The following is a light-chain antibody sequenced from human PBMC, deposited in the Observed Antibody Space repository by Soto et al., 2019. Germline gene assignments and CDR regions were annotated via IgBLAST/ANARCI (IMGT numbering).Light chain of an antibody. CDR1: SSDVGGYSY. CDR3: CSHAGSYTYV. J-gene: IGLJ1*01. Sequence: QSALTQPRSVSGSPGQSLTISCTGTSSDVGGYSYVSWYQQHPGKAPKLMIYDVTKRPSGVPDRFSGSKSGNTASLTISGLQAEDEGDYYCCSHAGSYTYVFGTGTKLTVL. V-gene: IGLV2-11*01. CDR2: DVT.